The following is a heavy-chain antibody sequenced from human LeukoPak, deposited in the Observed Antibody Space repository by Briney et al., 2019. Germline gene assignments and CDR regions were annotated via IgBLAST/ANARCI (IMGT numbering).Heavy chain of an antibody. D-gene: IGHD2-21*02. V-gene: IGHV3-11*01. CDR3: ARDQCGGDCYSGPYYGMDV. CDR2: ISSSGSTI. CDR1: GFTFSDYY. Sequence: GGSLRLSCAASGFTFSDYYMSWIRQAPGKGLEWVSYISSSGSTIYYADSVKGRFTTSRDNAKNSLYLQMNSLRAEDTAVYYCARDQCGGDCYSGPYYGMDVWGQGTTVTVSS. J-gene: IGHJ6*02.